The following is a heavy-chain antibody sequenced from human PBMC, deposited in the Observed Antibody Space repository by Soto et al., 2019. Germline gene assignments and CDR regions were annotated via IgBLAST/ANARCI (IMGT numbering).Heavy chain of an antibody. CDR3: ATNLNWGSLVH. CDR2: IYYGGST. CDR1: DDSISRDY. Sequence: SETLSLTCAVSDDSISRDYRRWIRQSPGKGLEWIGFIYYGGSTNYNPSLKSRVTISVDTPKNQFSLKLSSVTAADTAVYYSATNLNWGSLVHWGQG. J-gene: IGHJ1*01. V-gene: IGHV4-59*08. D-gene: IGHD7-27*01.